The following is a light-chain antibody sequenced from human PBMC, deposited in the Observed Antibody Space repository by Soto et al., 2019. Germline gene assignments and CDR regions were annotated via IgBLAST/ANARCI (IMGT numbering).Light chain of an antibody. J-gene: IGLJ2*01. CDR2: GNS. Sequence: QSALTQPPSVSGAPGQRVTISCTGSSSNIGAGYDVHWYQQLPGTAPKLLIYGNSNRPSGVPDRFSGSKSGTSASLAITGLQAEDEADYYCQSYESSLSGFVVFGGGTKLTVL. CDR1: SSNIGAGYD. CDR3: QSYESSLSGFVV. V-gene: IGLV1-40*01.